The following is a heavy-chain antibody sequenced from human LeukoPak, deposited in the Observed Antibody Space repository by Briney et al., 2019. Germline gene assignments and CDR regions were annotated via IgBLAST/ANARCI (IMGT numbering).Heavy chain of an antibody. CDR3: TRDSQGSGIYSVDY. CDR1: GFTFRTYW. CDR2: IKRDGSKI. V-gene: IGHV3-7*05. J-gene: IGHJ4*02. D-gene: IGHD3-10*01. Sequence: GSLRLSCAASGFTFRTYWMSWVRQAPGKGLEWVANIKRDGSKIYYVDSVKGRFTISRDNDKNSLYLQMNSLRAEDTAVYYCTRDSQGSGIYSVDYWGQGTLVTVSS.